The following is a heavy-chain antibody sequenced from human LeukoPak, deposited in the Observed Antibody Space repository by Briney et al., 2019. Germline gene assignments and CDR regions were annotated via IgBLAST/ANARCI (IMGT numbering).Heavy chain of an antibody. V-gene: IGHV3-7*04. CDR2: IKTDGSEK. CDR1: GFTFTGYS. J-gene: IGHJ4*02. CDR3: ARLPRTTAAY. Sequence: QPGGSLRLSCVASGFTFTGYSINWVRQAPGKGLEWVANIKTDGSEKSYVDSVKGRFTISRDNAENSLYLQMNSLRAEDTAVYYCARLPRTTAAYWGQGTLVTVSS. D-gene: IGHD4-17*01.